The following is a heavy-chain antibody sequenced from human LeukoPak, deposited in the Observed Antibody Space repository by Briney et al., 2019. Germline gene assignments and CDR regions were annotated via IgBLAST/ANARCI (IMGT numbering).Heavy chain of an antibody. CDR1: GGSISSYY. D-gene: IGHD6-6*01. V-gene: IGHV4-59*08. Sequence: PSETLSLTCTVSGGSISSYYWSWIRQPPGKGLEWIGYIYYNGSTNYNPSLKSRVTISVDTSKNQFSLKLSSVTAADTAVYYCARLYSSSSQKTYYYYGMDVWGQGTTVTVSS. J-gene: IGHJ6*02. CDR3: ARLYSSSSQKTYYYYGMDV. CDR2: IYYNGST.